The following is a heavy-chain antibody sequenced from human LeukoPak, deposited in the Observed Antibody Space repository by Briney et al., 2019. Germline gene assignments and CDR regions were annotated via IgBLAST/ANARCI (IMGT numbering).Heavy chain of an antibody. CDR1: GYTFTIYY. CDR3: ARSIPSLNYFDY. V-gene: IGHV1-46*01. Sequence: ASVKVSCKTSGYTFTIYYIHWVRQGPGQGLEWRGIFNPSTGNTAYAQKFQGRVTMTGDTSTSTIYMQLSGLRSEDTAVYYCARSIPSLNYFDYWGQGTLVTVSS. J-gene: IGHJ4*02. D-gene: IGHD2-21*01. CDR2: FNPSTGNT.